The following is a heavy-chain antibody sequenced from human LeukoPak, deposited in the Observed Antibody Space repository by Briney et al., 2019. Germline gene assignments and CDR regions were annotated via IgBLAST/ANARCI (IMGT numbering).Heavy chain of an antibody. V-gene: IGHV3-53*01. CDR1: GFTVSSNY. J-gene: IGHJ4*02. Sequence: PGGSLRLSCAASGFTVSSNYMSWVRQAPGKGLEWVSVIYSGGSTYYADSVKGRFTISRDNSKNTLYLQMNSLGAEDTAVYYCARDRGYSYGYDYWGQGTLVTVSS. D-gene: IGHD5-18*01. CDR2: IYSGGST. CDR3: ARDRGYSYGYDY.